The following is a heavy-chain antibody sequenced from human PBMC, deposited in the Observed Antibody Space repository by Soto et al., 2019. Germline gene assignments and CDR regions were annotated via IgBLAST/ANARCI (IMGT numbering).Heavy chain of an antibody. V-gene: IGHV1-18*01. D-gene: IGHD1-7*01. CDR1: GYTFTSYG. Sequence: QVQLVQSGAEVKKPGASVKVSCKASGYTFTSYGISWVRQAPGQGLEWMGWISAYNGNTNYAQKLQGRVTMTTDTSTSTAYMELRSLRCADTAVYSCARDGQDDNWNYDLADLGVEYAYYYGMDVWGQGTTVTVAS. CDR3: ARDGQDDNWNYDLADLGVEYAYYYGMDV. CDR2: ISAYNGNT. J-gene: IGHJ6*02.